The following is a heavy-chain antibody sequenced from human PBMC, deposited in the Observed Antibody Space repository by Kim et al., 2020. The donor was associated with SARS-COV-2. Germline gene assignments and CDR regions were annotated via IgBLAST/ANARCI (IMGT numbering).Heavy chain of an antibody. CDR3: AREGGGSSGWSWFDP. D-gene: IGHD6-19*01. V-gene: IGHV3-21*01. J-gene: IGHJ5*02. CDR1: GFTFSSYS. Sequence: GGSLRLSCAAFGFTFSSYSMNWVRQAPGKGLEWVSSISSSSSYIYYADSVKGRFTISRDNAKNSLYLQMNSLRAEDTAVYYCAREGGGSSGWSWFDPWGQGTLVTVSS. CDR2: ISSSSSYI.